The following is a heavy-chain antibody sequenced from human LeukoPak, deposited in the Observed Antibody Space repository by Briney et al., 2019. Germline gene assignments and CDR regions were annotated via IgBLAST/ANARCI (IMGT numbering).Heavy chain of an antibody. CDR1: GFTFSDYH. CDR2: ITGSGYTM. CDR3: AREGRPGAFDP. Sequence: GSLRLSCAASGFTFSDYHMSWIRQAPGKGLEWVSHITGSGYTMSYADSVKGRFTISRDNAKNSLFLHVNSLRAEDTAVYYCAREGRPGAFDPWGQGTLVTVSS. J-gene: IGHJ5*02. D-gene: IGHD3-10*01. V-gene: IGHV3-11*01.